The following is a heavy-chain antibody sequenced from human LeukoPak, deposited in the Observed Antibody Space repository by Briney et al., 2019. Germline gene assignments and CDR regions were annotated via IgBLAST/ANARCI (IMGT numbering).Heavy chain of an antibody. J-gene: IGHJ4*02. Sequence: ASVKVSCKASGYTLTGYCMHWVRQAPGQGLEWLGWINTKSGATNYAQKFQGRVTMTRDTSISTAYMELSRLRSDDTAVYYCARDPISQWLPLDYWGQGTLVTVSS. CDR1: GYTLTGYC. D-gene: IGHD3-22*01. V-gene: IGHV1-2*02. CDR2: INTKSGAT. CDR3: ARDPISQWLPLDY.